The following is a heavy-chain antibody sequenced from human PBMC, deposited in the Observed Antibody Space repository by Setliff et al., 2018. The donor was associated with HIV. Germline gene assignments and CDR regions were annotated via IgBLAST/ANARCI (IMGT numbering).Heavy chain of an antibody. CDR1: GGSFSGY. D-gene: IGHD2-2*01. J-gene: IGHJ4*02. Sequence: PSETLSLTCAVYGGSFSGYWSWIRQSPGKGLEWLGEINHSGNTHYDPSLKSRLTISIDTSKKQFSLKLTSVTAADAAMYYCVASSSWSCRLNYWGQGTLVTVSS. V-gene: IGHV4-34*01. CDR2: INHSGNT. CDR3: VASSSWSCRLNY.